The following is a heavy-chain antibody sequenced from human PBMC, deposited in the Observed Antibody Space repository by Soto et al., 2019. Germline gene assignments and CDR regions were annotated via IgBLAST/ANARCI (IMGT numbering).Heavy chain of an antibody. V-gene: IGHV4-30-4*01. J-gene: IGHJ4*02. CDR2: VLHTGTAY. CDR1: GGSIRSGDYY. Sequence: LSLTCPVSGGSIRSGDYYWTWIRQPPGKGLEWIGYVLHTGTAYYYNPSLKRRVNMSIDTSKNQFSLKLNSVTAADTAIYYCVRDSVRFGPAFDSWGQGTQVTVSS. D-gene: IGHD3-3*01. CDR3: VRDSVRFGPAFDS.